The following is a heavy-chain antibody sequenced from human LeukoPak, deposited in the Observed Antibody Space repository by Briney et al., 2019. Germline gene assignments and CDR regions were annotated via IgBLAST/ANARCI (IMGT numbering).Heavy chain of an antibody. CDR3: ARITNEVVRGVIQYYYYYYMDV. Sequence: SEILSLTCAVSGGSISSGSYYWSWIRQPPGKGLEWIGYICYSGSTNYNPSLKSRVTISVDTSKNQFSLKLSSVTAADTAVYYCARITNEVVRGVIQYYYYYYMDVWGKGTTVTISS. CDR1: GGSISSGSYY. V-gene: IGHV4-61*01. CDR2: ICYSGST. D-gene: IGHD3-10*01. J-gene: IGHJ6*03.